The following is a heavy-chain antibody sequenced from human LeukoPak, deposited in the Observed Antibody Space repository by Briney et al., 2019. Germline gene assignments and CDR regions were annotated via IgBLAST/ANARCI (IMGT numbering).Heavy chain of an antibody. CDR3: ARDRYLSNWNLFTLDY. CDR1: GGTFSSYA. V-gene: IGHV1-69*13. CDR2: IIPIFGTA. Sequence: SVKVSCKASGGTFSSYAISWVRQAPGQGLEWMGGIIPIFGTANYAQKFQGRVTITADESTSTAYMELSSLRSEDTAMYYCARDRYLSNWNLFTLDYWGQGTLVTVSS. D-gene: IGHD1-20*01. J-gene: IGHJ4*02.